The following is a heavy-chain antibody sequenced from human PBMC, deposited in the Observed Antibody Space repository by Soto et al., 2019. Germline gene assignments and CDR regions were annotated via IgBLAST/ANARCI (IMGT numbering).Heavy chain of an antibody. V-gene: IGHV3-15*07. CDR3: TTATQDIVLMVYGYYGMDV. J-gene: IGHJ6*02. Sequence: GGSLRLSCAASGFTFSNAWMNWVHQAPGKGLEWVGRIKSKTDGGTTDYAAPVKGRFTISRDDSKNTLYLQMNSLKTEDTAVYYCTTATQDIVLMVYGYYGMDVWGQGTTVTVSS. D-gene: IGHD2-8*01. CDR2: IKSKTDGGTT. CDR1: GFTFSNAW.